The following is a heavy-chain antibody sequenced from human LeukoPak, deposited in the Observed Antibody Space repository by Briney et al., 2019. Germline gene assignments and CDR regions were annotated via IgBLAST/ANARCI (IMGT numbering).Heavy chain of an antibody. CDR1: GGTFSSYA. CDR3: ARATGLYSGSYRNQDAFDI. J-gene: IGHJ3*02. CDR2: IIPIFGTA. V-gene: IGHV1-69*06. Sequence: SVKVSCKASGGTFSSYAISWVRQAPGQGLEWMGGIIPIFGTANYAQKFQGRVTITADKSTSTAYMELSSLRSEDTAVYYCARATGLYSGSYRNQDAFDIWGQGTMVTVSS. D-gene: IGHD1-26*01.